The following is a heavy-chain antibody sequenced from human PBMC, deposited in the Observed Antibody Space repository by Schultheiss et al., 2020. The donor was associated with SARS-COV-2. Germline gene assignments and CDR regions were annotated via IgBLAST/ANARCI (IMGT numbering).Heavy chain of an antibody. Sequence: GGSLRLSCAASGFTFSSYAMHWVRQAPGKGLEWVAVISYDGSNKYYADSVKGRFTISRDNSKNTLYLQMNSLRAEDTAVYYCARGVGCTNGVCSSFAYWGQGTLVTVSS. D-gene: IGHD2-8*01. J-gene: IGHJ4*02. CDR1: GFTFSSYA. CDR2: ISYDGSNK. CDR3: ARGVGCTNGVCSSFAY. V-gene: IGHV3-30*04.